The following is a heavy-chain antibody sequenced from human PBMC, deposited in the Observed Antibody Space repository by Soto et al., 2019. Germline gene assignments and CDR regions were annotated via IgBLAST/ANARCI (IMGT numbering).Heavy chain of an antibody. Sequence: ASVKVSCKASGYTFTGYYMHWVRQAPGQGLEWMGWINPNSGGTNYAQKFQGWVTMTRDTSISTAYMELSRLRSDDTAVYYCARESSPHGWSHYYYHGMDVWGQGTTVTVSS. CDR1: GYTFTGYY. CDR3: ARESSPHGWSHYYYHGMDV. V-gene: IGHV1-2*04. J-gene: IGHJ6*02. CDR2: INPNSGGT. D-gene: IGHD6-19*01.